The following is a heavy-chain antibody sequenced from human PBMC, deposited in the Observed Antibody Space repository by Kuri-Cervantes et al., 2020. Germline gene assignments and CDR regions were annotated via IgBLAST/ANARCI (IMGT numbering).Heavy chain of an antibody. V-gene: IGHV3-21*04. CDR2: ISSSSSYI. CDR1: GFTFSSYS. J-gene: IGHJ6*02. CDR3: EKEAVMVRGVTDYYYGMDV. D-gene: IGHD3-10*01. Sequence: GGSLRLSCAASGFTFSSYSMNWVRQAPGKGLEWVSSISSSSSYIYYADSVKGRFTISRDNAKNSLYLQMNSLRAEDTALYYCEKEAVMVRGVTDYYYGMDVWGQGTTVTVSS.